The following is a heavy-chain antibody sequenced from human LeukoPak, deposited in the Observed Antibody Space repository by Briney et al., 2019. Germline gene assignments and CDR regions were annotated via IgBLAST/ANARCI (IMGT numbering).Heavy chain of an antibody. D-gene: IGHD3-16*02. V-gene: IGHV3-23*01. CDR2: ISGSGGST. J-gene: IGHJ4*02. Sequence: GGSLRLSCAASGFTFSSYAMSWVRQAPGKGLEWVSAISGSGGSTYYADSVKGRFTISRDNSKNTLYLQMNSLRAEDTAVYYCARRREDHDYDYVWGSYRNDDYWGQGTLVTVSS. CDR1: GFTFSSYA. CDR3: ARRREDHDYDYVWGSYRNDDY.